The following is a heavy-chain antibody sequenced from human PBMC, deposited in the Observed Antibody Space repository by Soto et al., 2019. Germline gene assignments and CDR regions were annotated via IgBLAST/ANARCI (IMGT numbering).Heavy chain of an antibody. J-gene: IGHJ6*02. CDR3: ARDRPQGYGDYYYYYGMDV. CDR1: GFTFSDYY. V-gene: IGHV3-11*06. CDR2: ISSSSSYT. D-gene: IGHD4-17*01. Sequence: GGSLRLSCAASGFTFSDYYMSWIRQAPGKGLEWVSYISSSSSYTNYADSVKGRFTISRDNAKNSLYLQMNSLRAEDTAVYYCARDRPQGYGDYYYYYGMDVWGQGTTVTVSS.